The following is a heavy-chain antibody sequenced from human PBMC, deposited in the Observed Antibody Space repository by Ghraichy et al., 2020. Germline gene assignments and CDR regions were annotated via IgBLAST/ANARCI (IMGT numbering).Heavy chain of an antibody. J-gene: IGHJ4*02. V-gene: IGHV3-30-3*01. Sequence: GGSLRLSCAASGFTFSNFAMHWVRQAPGKGLEWVAVISYDGSNKYYADSVKGRFTISRDNSENTLYLQMNSLRAEDTAVYYCARDTGYISNCPGGYWGQGTLVTVSS. CDR2: ISYDGSNK. CDR1: GFTFSNFA. D-gene: IGHD6-13*01. CDR3: ARDTGYISNCPGGY.